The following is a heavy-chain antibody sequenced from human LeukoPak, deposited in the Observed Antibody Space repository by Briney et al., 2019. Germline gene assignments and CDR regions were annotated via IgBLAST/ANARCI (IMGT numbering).Heavy chain of an antibody. J-gene: IGHJ4*02. Sequence: SETLSLTCAVYGESFSGYYWSWIRQPPGKGLEWIGEINHSGSTNYNPSLKSRVTISVDTSKNQFSLKLSSVTAADTAVYYCPRVAVAGTSDYWGQGTLVTVSS. D-gene: IGHD6-19*01. CDR1: GESFSGYY. CDR2: INHSGST. V-gene: IGHV4-34*01. CDR3: PRVAVAGTSDY.